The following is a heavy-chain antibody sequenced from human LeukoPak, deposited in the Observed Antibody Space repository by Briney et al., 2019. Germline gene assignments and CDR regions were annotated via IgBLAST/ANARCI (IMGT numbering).Heavy chain of an antibody. CDR1: SFTFSTFA. J-gene: IGHJ4*02. D-gene: IGHD6-6*01. CDR3: AKDYSSSF. CDR2: ISGSGDTT. Sequence: GGSLRLSCTVSSFTFSTFAMSWVRQAPGKVLEWVAGISGSGDTTYYAESVKGRFTISRDNSRTTLYLQMNRLRAEDTAIYYCAKDYSSSFWGQGTLVTVSS. V-gene: IGHV3-23*01.